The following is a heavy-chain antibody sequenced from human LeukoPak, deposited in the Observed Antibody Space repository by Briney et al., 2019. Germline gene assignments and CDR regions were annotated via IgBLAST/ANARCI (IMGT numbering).Heavy chain of an antibody. CDR3: ARKASGYGYAQAP. V-gene: IGHV4-39*01. J-gene: IGHJ5*02. D-gene: IGHD5-18*01. Sequence: MASETLSLTCTVSGGSISSSSYYWGWIRQPPGKGLEWIGSIYYSGSTYYNPSLKSRVTISVDTSKNQFSLKLSPVTAADTAVYSGARKASGYGYAQAPWGRGTLVPVSS. CDR2: IYYSGST. CDR1: GGSISSSSYY.